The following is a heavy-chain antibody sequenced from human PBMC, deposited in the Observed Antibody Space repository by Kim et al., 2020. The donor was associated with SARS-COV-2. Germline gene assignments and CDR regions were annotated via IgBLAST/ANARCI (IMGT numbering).Heavy chain of an antibody. Sequence: SETLSLTCTVSGGSISSGDYYWSWIRQPPGKGLEWIGYIYYSGSTYYNPSLKSRVTISVDTSKNQFSLKLSSVTAADTAVYYCARDEPYCSGGSCYSGCCGYWGQGTLVTVSS. V-gene: IGHV4-30-4*01. CDR1: GGSISSGDYY. J-gene: IGHJ4*02. CDR2: IYYSGST. CDR3: ARDEPYCSGGSCYSGCCGY. D-gene: IGHD2-15*01.